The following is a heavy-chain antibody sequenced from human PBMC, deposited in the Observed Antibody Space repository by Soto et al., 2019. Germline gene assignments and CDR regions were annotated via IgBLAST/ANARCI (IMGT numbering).Heavy chain of an antibody. CDR1: GYIFTNYW. V-gene: IGHV5-10-1*01. J-gene: IGHJ2*01. D-gene: IGHD6-19*01. CDR3: ARPAVAGTNLYFDL. Sequence: GESLKICCNGSGYIFTNYWISWVRQTPGKGLEWMGRIDPSDSYTNYSPSFQGHVTISADKSISTAHLQWSSLKASDTAIYYCARPAVAGTNLYFDLWGRVTLVTV. CDR2: IDPSDSYT.